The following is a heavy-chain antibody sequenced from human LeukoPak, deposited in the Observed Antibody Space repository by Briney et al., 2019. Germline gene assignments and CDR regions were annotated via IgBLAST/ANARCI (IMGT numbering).Heavy chain of an antibody. V-gene: IGHV1-18*01. Sequence: ASVKVSCKASGYTLMSHGINWVRQAPGQGLEWVGWIGAYNGKTNYAQSPQGRVTLTADTSTNTAYMELKSLRADDTAVYYCARVHGYYFDYWGQGTLVTVSS. J-gene: IGHJ4*02. CDR1: GYTLMSHG. D-gene: IGHD3-22*01. CDR2: IGAYNGKT. CDR3: ARVHGYYFDY.